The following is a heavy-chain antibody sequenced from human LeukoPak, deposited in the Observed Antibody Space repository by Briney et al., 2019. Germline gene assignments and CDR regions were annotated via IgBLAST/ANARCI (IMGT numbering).Heavy chain of an antibody. D-gene: IGHD4-17*01. V-gene: IGHV3-21*01. CDR2: ISSSSSYI. J-gene: IGHJ4*02. CDR3: ARAGRDYGDYGY. CDR1: GFTFSSYS. Sequence: GGSLRLSCAASGFTFSSYSMNWVRQAPGKGLEWVSSISSSSSYIYYADSVKGRFTISRDNAKNSLYLQMNSLRAEDTAVYYCARAGRDYGDYGYWGQGTLVTVSS.